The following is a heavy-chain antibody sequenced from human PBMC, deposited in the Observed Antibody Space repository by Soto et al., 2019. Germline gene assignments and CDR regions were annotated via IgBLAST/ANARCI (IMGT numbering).Heavy chain of an antibody. Sequence: QEQLVQSGAEVKEPGASVKVSCKASGYTFINYYIHWVRQAPGQGLEWMAIINPMGGSTNYAQEFQGRVTLTSDTPTSTVYMELSSLRFEDTALFYCARDLAAGDLWGQGTLVTVSS. V-gene: IGHV1-46*01. D-gene: IGHD6-13*01. CDR3: ARDLAAGDL. CDR1: GYTFINYY. CDR2: INPMGGST. J-gene: IGHJ5*02.